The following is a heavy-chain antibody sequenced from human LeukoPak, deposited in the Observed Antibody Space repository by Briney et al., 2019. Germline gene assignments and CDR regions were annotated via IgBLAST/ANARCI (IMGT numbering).Heavy chain of an antibody. CDR1: GYTFTDYH. CDR3: AKIDISGLYYFDY. CDR2: VNPNTGDT. V-gene: IGHV1-2*02. D-gene: IGHD6-19*01. Sequence: ASVKVSCMASGYTFTDYHIHWVRQAPGQGLEWVGWVNPNTGDTNYAQKFQGRVTMTRDTSISTAYMELSRLRSDDTAVYYCAKIDISGLYYFDYWGQGTLVTVSS. J-gene: IGHJ4*02.